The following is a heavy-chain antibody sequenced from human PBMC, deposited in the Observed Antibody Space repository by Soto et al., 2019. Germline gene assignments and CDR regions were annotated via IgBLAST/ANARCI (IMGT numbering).Heavy chain of an antibody. D-gene: IGHD6-6*01. J-gene: IGHJ2*01. Sequence: SETLSLTCAVYGGSFSGYYWSWIRQPPGKGLEWIGEINHSGSTNYNPSLKSRVTISVDTSKNQFSLKLSSVTAADTAVYYCARGLAARPYWYFDLWGRGTLVTVSS. V-gene: IGHV4-34*01. CDR3: ARGLAARPYWYFDL. CDR2: INHSGST. CDR1: GGSFSGYY.